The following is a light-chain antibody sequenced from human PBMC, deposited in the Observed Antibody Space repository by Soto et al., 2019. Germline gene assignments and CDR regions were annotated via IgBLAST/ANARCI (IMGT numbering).Light chain of an antibody. CDR1: QSLLHSNGNTY. J-gene: IGKJ5*01. CDR3: IQALQTPLT. Sequence: DIVLTQSPFSLPVTPGEPASISCRSSQSLLHSNGNTYFDWYLQKPGQSPQLLIYLGSNRASGVPDRCSGSGSGTDFTLKISRVEAEDVGVYYCIQALQTPLTFGQGTRLESK. V-gene: IGKV2-28*01. CDR2: LGS.